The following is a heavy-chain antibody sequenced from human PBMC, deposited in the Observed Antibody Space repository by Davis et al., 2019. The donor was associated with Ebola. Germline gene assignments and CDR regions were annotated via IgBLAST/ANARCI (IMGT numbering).Heavy chain of an antibody. D-gene: IGHD2-21*02. CDR2: ISFDGSIK. CDR1: GFFFNRYT. J-gene: IGHJ1*01. Sequence: GGSLRLSCVASGFFFNRYTMHWVRQAPGKGLEWVALISFDGSIKNYADSVKGRFTISRDNSRNTLYLEVNSLRGADTALYYCARGAPGALCGRDCFEYFQQWGQGTLVTVSS. CDR3: ARGAPGALCGRDCFEYFQQ. V-gene: IGHV3-33*05.